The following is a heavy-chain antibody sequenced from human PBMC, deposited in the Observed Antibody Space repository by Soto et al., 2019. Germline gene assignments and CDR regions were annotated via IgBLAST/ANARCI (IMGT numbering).Heavy chain of an antibody. CDR3: AKDPLLRYFDPPLDY. V-gene: IGHV3-23*01. D-gene: IGHD3-9*01. CDR1: GFTFSSYA. CDR2: ISGSGGST. J-gene: IGHJ4*02. Sequence: GGSLRLSCAASGFTFSSYAMSWVRQAPGKGLEWVSAISGSGGSTYYADSVKGRFTISRDNSKNTLFLQMNSLRAEDTAVYYCAKDPLLRYFDPPLDYWGQGTLVTVSS.